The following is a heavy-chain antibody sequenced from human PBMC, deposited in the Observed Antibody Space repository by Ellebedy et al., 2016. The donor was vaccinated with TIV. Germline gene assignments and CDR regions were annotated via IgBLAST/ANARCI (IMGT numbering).Heavy chain of an antibody. Sequence: SETLSLXCSVSGVSISSGDYYWSWIRQPPGRGLEWIGYIYNSGSAFYNPSLRSRVTISVDTSKNQFSLRLNSVTVADTAVYYCARNRGPYTSGTWDFDSWGQGTLVTVS. V-gene: IGHV4-30-4*01. CDR3: ARNRGPYTSGTWDFDS. J-gene: IGHJ4*02. CDR2: IYNSGSA. D-gene: IGHD3-10*01. CDR1: GVSISSGDYY.